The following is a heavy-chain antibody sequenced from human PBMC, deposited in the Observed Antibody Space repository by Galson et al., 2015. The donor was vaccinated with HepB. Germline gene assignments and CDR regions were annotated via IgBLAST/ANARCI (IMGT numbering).Heavy chain of an antibody. J-gene: IGHJ4*02. V-gene: IGHV3-15*01. CDR2: IKSKGEGGTT. CDR3: TTDPFSLGIPWKGDFDY. CDR1: GFTFTNAW. Sequence: SLRLSCAASGFTFTNAWMSWVRQAPGKGLEWVGRIKSKGEGGTTDYAAPVKGRITVSRDDSKNTLYLQVDSLKIEDSAVYYCTTDPFSLGIPWKGDFDYWGQGTLVTVSS. D-gene: IGHD1-1*01.